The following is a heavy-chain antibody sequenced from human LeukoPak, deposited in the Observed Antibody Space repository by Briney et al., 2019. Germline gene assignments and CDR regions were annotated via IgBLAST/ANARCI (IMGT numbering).Heavy chain of an antibody. CDR2: IIPIFGTA. CDR1: GGTFSSYA. J-gene: IGHJ4*02. CDR3: ARSSASGTYYDFWSGYHAFDY. Sequence: SVKVSCKASGGTFSSYAISWVRQAPGQGLEWMGGIIPIFGTANYAQKFQGRVTITADESTSTAYMELSSLRSEDTAVYYCARSSASGTYYDFWSGYHAFDYWGQGTLVTVSS. V-gene: IGHV1-69*13. D-gene: IGHD3-3*01.